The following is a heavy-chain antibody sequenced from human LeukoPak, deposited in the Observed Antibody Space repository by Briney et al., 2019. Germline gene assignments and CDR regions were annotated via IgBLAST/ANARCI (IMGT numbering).Heavy chain of an antibody. CDR2: VYHSGNAYGNA. V-gene: IGHV4-30-2*06. CDR3: ARVENYLDY. CDR1: GDSISSDGYY. J-gene: IGHJ4*02. Sequence: PSQTLSLICTVSGDSISSDGYYWSWIRQSPGKGLEWIGYVYHSGNAYGNAYYNPSLKTRVTISVDRSKNQFSLKLSSVTAADTAVYYCARVENYLDYWGQGILVTVSS. D-gene: IGHD2/OR15-2a*01.